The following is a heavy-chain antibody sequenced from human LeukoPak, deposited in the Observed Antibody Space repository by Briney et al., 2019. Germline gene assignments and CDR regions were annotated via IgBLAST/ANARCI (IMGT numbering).Heavy chain of an antibody. V-gene: IGHV3-33*01. D-gene: IGHD5-12*01. CDR2: IWYDGSNK. Sequence: GRSLRLSCAASGFTFSSYGMHWVRDAPGKGLEWVAVIWYDGSNKYYADSVKGRFTISRDNSKNTLYLQMNSLRAEYTAVYYCARVGVATIDPEDYYYYYGMDVWGKGTTVTVSS. CDR1: GFTFSSYG. CDR3: ARVGVATIDPEDYYYYYGMDV. J-gene: IGHJ6*04.